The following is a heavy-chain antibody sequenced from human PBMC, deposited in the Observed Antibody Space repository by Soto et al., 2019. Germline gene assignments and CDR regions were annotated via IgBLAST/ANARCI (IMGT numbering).Heavy chain of an antibody. J-gene: IGHJ4*02. CDR3: AKSPYYDIWSGYYLIY. CDR1: GFTFDDYA. CDR2: ISWNSGSI. Sequence: EVQLVESGGGLVQPGRSLRLSCAASGFTFDDYAIHWVRQAPGKGLEWGSGISWNSGSIGYADSVKGRFTISRDNAKKSLYLQMNSLKPEDTALYYCAKSPYYDIWSGYYLIYWGQGTLVTVSS. V-gene: IGHV3-9*01. D-gene: IGHD3-3*01.